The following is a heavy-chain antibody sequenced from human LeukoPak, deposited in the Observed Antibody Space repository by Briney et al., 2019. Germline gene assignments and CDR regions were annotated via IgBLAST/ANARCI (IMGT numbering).Heavy chain of an antibody. CDR3: ARARSGYVCSSTSCYERWSTNWFDP. J-gene: IGHJ5*02. CDR1: GGTFSSYA. CDR2: IIPIFGTA. Sequence: GASVKVSCKASGGTFSSYAISWVRQAPGQGLEWMGGIIPIFGTANYAQKFQGRVTITADESTSTAYMELSSLRSEDTAVYYCARARSGYVCSSTSCYERWSTNWFDPWGQGTLVTVSS. D-gene: IGHD2-2*01. V-gene: IGHV1-69*13.